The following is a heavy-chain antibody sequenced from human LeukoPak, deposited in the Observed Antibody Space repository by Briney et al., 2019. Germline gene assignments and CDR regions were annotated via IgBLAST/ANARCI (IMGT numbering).Heavy chain of an antibody. V-gene: IGHV3-23*01. CDR1: GFTVSSYA. J-gene: IGHJ4*02. CDR2: VTYSGVAT. Sequence: PGGSLRLSCAASGFTVSSYAMSWVRQAPGKGLEWVCTVTYSGVATYHADSVKGRFTISRDNSKNTLYLQMNSLRAEDTALYFCANEVRPNDYWGRGTLVTVS. CDR3: ANEVRPNDY. D-gene: IGHD4/OR15-4a*01.